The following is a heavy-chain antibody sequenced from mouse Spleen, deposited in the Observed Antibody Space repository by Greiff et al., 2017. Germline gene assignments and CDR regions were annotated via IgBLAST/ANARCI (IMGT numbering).Heavy chain of an antibody. CDR3: ARRGQLGLPYFHY. Sequence: VQGVESGAELAKPGASVKMSCKASGYTFTSYWMHWVKQRPGQGLEWIGYINPSTGYTEYNQKFKDKATLTADKSSSTAYMQLSSLTSEDSAVYYCARRGQLGLPYFHYWGQGTTLTVSS. CDR2: INPSTGYT. D-gene: IGHD3-2*01. CDR1: GYTFTSYW. V-gene: IGHV1-7*01. J-gene: IGHJ2*01.